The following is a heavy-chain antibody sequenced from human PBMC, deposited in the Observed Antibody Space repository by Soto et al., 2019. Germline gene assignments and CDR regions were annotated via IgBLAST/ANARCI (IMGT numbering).Heavy chain of an antibody. D-gene: IGHD2-21*02. V-gene: IGHV1-18*01. Sequence: QVQLVQSGAEVKKPGASVKVSCKASGYTFTSYGISWVRQAPGQGLEWMGWISAYNGNTNYAQKLQGRVTMTPDTSTSTAYMELRSLRSDDTAVYYCARWWGVETVDPDYYFGMDVWGQGTTVTVSS. CDR3: ARWWGVETVDPDYYFGMDV. CDR2: ISAYNGNT. CDR1: GYTFTSYG. J-gene: IGHJ6*02.